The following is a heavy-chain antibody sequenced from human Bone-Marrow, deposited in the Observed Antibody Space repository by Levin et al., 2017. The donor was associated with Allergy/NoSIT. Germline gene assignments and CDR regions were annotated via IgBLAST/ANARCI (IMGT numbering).Heavy chain of an antibody. CDR1: GFTFSSYW. CDR2: IKQDGSEK. CDR3: ARDHRSRAAPANDP. J-gene: IGHJ5*02. D-gene: IGHD6-6*01. Sequence: PGGSLRLSCAASGFTFSSYWMSWVRQAPGKGLEWVANIKQDGSEKYYVDSVKGRFTISRDNAKNSLYLQMNSLRAEDTAVYYCARDHRSRAAPANDPWGQGTLVTVSS. V-gene: IGHV3-7*01.